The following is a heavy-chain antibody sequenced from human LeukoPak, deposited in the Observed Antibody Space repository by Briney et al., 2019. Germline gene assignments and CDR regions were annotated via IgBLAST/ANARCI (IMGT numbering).Heavy chain of an antibody. CDR3: AKLQAITLGGITVPTHDAFDI. J-gene: IGHJ3*02. CDR2: IRYDGSNK. Sequence: GGSLRLSCAASGFTFSSYGMHWVRQAPGKGLEWVAFIRYDGSNKYYADSVKGRFTISRGNSKNTLYLQMNSLRAEDPAVYYCAKLQAITLGGITVPTHDAFDIGGQGRMVTVSS. CDR1: GFTFSSYG. D-gene: IGHD3-16*02. V-gene: IGHV3-30*02.